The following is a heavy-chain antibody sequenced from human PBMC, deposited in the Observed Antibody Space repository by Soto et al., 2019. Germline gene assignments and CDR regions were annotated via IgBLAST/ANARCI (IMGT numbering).Heavy chain of an antibody. CDR3: ASAYDILTGYYKVSNWFDP. CDR1: GGSIRSGSYY. CDR2: SSYSGTT. Sequence: PSETLSLTCTVSGGSIRSGSYYWAWVRRSTGKGLEWIGTSSYSGTTSYNPSLNSRVTVSVDLSKNQFSLKLSSVTAADTAVYYCASAYDILTGYYKVSNWFDPWGQGTLVT. V-gene: IGHV4-39*01. J-gene: IGHJ5*02. D-gene: IGHD3-9*01.